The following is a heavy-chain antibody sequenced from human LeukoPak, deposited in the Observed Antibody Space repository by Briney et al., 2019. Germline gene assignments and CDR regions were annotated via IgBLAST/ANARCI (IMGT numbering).Heavy chain of an antibody. CDR1: GYSISSGYY. D-gene: IGHD6-6*01. V-gene: IGHV4-38-2*02. J-gene: IGHJ5*02. CDR3: ARDPAWQLGA. CDR2: IYHSGRT. Sequence: PSETLSLTCTVSGYSISSGYYWGWIRQPPGKGLEWIGSIYHSGRTFYNPSLKSRVTISVDTSKNQFSLKLSSVTAADTAVYYCARDPAWQLGAWGQGTLVTVSS.